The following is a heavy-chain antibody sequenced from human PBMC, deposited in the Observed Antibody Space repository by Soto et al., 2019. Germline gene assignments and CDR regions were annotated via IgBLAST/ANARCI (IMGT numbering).Heavy chain of an antibody. Sequence: PGGSLRLSCAASGFTFSNAWMSWVRQAPGKGLEWVGRIKGEADGETTDHAAPVKGRLTISRDHSKDTPYLQMNSLKTEDTAVYYCTTRLSNGYYNFDYWGQGTPVTVPS. J-gene: IGHJ4*02. V-gene: IGHV3-15*01. CDR3: TTRLSNGYYNFDY. CDR2: IKGEADGETT. CDR1: GFTFSNAW. D-gene: IGHD3-22*01.